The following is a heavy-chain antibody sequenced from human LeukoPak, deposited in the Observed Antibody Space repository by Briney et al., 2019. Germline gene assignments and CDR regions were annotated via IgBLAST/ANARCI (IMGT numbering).Heavy chain of an antibody. V-gene: IGHV3-30*03. CDR2: ASSDEINQ. CDR3: AAFIATRLDY. Sequence: GGSLRLSCVASGFTFRNHGMHWVRQAPGKGLEWVAVASSDEINQNYADSVKGRFIISRDNSKNTLNLQMNNLRTEDTAFYYCAAFIATRLDYWGQGILVTVSS. CDR1: GFTFRNHG. D-gene: IGHD2-15*01. J-gene: IGHJ4*02.